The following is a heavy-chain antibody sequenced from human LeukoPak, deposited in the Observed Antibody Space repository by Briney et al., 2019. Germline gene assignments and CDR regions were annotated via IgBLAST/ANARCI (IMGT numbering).Heavy chain of an antibody. CDR2: INHSGST. Sequence: SETLSLTCAVYGGSFSGYYWSWIRQPPGKGLEWIGEINHSGSTNYNPSLKSRVTISVDTSKNQFSLKLSSVTAADTAAYYCASPYGWDAFDIWGQGTMVTVSS. J-gene: IGHJ3*02. V-gene: IGHV4-34*01. CDR1: GGSFSGYY. CDR3: ASPYGWDAFDI. D-gene: IGHD4-17*01.